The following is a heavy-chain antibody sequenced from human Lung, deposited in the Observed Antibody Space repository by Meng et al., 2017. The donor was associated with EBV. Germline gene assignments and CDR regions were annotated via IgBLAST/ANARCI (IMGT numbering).Heavy chain of an antibody. CDR1: GYTFTTYG. CDR3: ARDSEAANY. J-gene: IGHJ4*02. V-gene: IGHV7-4-1*02. D-gene: IGHD6-25*01. CDR2: INTNTGKP. Sequence: VQLVQSGFELKMPRALVMISCKASGYTFTTYGMNCVRQAPGQGLEWMGWINTNTGKPTYAQGLTGRFVFSLDTSVSTAYLQISSLKAEDTAVYYCARDSEAANYWSQGTLVTVSS.